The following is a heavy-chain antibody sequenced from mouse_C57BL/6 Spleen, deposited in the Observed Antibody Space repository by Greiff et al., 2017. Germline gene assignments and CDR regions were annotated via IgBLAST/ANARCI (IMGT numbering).Heavy chain of an antibody. CDR2: IDPSDSYT. V-gene: IGHV1-69*01. CDR3: ARSFYGRSSPWFAY. J-gene: IGHJ3*01. Sequence: QVQLQQPGAELVMPGASVKLSCKASGYTFTSYWMHWVKQRPGQGLEWIGEIDPSDSYTNYNQKFKGKSTLTVDKSSSTAYMQLSSLTSEDSAVYYCARSFYGRSSPWFAYWGQGTLVTVSA. D-gene: IGHD1-1*01. CDR1: GYTFTSYW.